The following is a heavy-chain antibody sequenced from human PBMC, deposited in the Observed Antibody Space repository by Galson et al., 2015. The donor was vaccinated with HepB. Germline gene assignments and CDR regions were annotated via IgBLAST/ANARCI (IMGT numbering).Heavy chain of an antibody. Sequence: SLRLSCAASGFTFSSYAMHWVRQAPGKGLEWVAVISYDGSNKYYADSVKGRFTISRDNSKNTLYLQMNSLRAEDTAVYYCARGRGLTGYYDDAFDIWGQGTMVTVSS. CDR1: GFTFSSYA. D-gene: IGHD3-9*01. V-gene: IGHV3-30*04. CDR2: ISYDGSNK. J-gene: IGHJ3*02. CDR3: ARGRGLTGYYDDAFDI.